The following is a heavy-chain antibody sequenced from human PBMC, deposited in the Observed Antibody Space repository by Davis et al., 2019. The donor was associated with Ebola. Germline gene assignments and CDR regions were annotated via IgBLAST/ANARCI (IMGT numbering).Heavy chain of an antibody. CDR1: GGSISSGGYY. D-gene: IGHD3-10*01. V-gene: IGHV4-31*03. CDR3: ARAPMVRGVIITEVWDY. Sequence: MPSETLSLTCTVSGGSISSGGYYWSWIRQHPGKGLEWIGYIYYSGSTYYNPSLKSRVTISVDTSKNQFSLKRSSVTAADTAVYYCARAPMVRGVIITEVWDYWGQGTLVTVSS. J-gene: IGHJ4*02. CDR2: IYYSGST.